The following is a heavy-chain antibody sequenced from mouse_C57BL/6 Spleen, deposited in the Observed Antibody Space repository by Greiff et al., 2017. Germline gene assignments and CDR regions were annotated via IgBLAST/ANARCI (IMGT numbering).Heavy chain of an antibody. V-gene: IGHV5-4*01. CDR1: GFTFSSYA. CDR2: ISDGGSYT. CDR3: AREDSSGDYFDY. D-gene: IGHD3-2*02. J-gene: IGHJ2*01. Sequence: EVHLVESGGGLVKPGGSLKLSCAASGFTFSSYAMSWVRQTPEKRLEWVATISDGGSYTYYPDNVKGRFTISRDNAKNNLYLQMSQLTSEDTAMYYCAREDSSGDYFDYWGQGTTLTVSS.